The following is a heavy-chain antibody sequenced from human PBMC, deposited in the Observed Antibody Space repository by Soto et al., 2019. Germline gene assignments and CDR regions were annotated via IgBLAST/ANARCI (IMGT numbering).Heavy chain of an antibody. Sequence: ASVKVSCKASGFTFTSSAVQWVRQARGQRLEWIGRIVVGSGNTNYAQKFQERVTITRDISTSTAYMELSSLRSEDTAVYYCARDLSSGTTNYWGQGTLVTVSS. V-gene: IGHV1-58*01. CDR1: GFTFTSSA. J-gene: IGHJ4*02. D-gene: IGHD1-7*01. CDR2: IVVGSGNT. CDR3: ARDLSSGTTNY.